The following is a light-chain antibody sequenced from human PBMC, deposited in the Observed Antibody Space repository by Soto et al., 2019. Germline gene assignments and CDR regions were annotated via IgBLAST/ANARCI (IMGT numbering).Light chain of an antibody. Sequence: SLRASIGDRATITCRASQSIGSYLNWYQQKPGKAPNLLIHGGSILQSGVPPRFSGGGGGTDFTLTTSSLHPQYWESYCCPQPYTEPPTFGAGTQLEIK. CDR3: PQPYTEPPT. CDR2: GGS. CDR1: QSIGSY. V-gene: IGKV1-39*01. J-gene: IGKJ4*01.